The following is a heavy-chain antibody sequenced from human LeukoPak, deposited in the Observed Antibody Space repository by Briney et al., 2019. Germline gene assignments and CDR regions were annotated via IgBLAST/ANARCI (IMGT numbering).Heavy chain of an antibody. Sequence: ASVKVSCKASGYTFTGYYMHWVRQAPGQGLEWMGWINPNSGGTNYAQKFQGRVTMTRDTSISTAYMELSRLRSDGTAVYYCARPAPYYYDSSGYYLQHWGRGTLVTVSS. J-gene: IGHJ1*01. CDR2: INPNSGGT. CDR3: ARPAPYYYDSSGYYLQH. CDR1: GYTFTGYY. V-gene: IGHV1-2*02. D-gene: IGHD3-22*01.